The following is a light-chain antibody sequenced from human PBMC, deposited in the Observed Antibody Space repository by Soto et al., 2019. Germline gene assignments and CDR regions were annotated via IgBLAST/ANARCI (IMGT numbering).Light chain of an antibody. Sequence: LTQPASVSGSPGQSITISCTGTTSDINNYDSISWYQHRPGEAPALKIFDFSYRPSGVSDRFSASQSGNTASLTISGLQPEHEADYYCVSYTSPGTYVFGPGTTVTVL. CDR3: VSYTSPGTYV. V-gene: IGLV2-14*03. J-gene: IGLJ1*01. CDR1: TSDINNYDS. CDR2: DFS.